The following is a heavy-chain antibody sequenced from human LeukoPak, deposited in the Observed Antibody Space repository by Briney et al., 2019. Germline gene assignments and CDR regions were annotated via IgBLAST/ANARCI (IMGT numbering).Heavy chain of an antibody. Sequence: ASVKVSCKASGYTFTGYYMHWVRQAPGQGLEWMGWINPNSGGTNYAQKFQGRVTMTRDTSISTAYMELSGLRSDDTAVYYCARYLLGGRGAFDIWGQGTMVTVSS. CDR1: GYTFTGYY. J-gene: IGHJ3*02. CDR3: ARYLLGGRGAFDI. V-gene: IGHV1-2*02. CDR2: INPNSGGT. D-gene: IGHD3-16*01.